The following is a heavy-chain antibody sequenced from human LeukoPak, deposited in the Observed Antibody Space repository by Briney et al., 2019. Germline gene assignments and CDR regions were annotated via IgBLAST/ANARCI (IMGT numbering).Heavy chain of an antibody. Sequence: GGSLRLSCAASGFTSSSYAMSWVRQAPGKGLEWVSAISGSGGSTYYADSVKGRFTISRDNSRNTLYLQMNSLRAEDTAVYYCAKDVYDSSGPSAFDIWGQGTMVTVSS. CDR3: AKDVYDSSGPSAFDI. V-gene: IGHV3-23*01. J-gene: IGHJ3*02. CDR2: ISGSGGST. CDR1: GFTSSSYA. D-gene: IGHD3-22*01.